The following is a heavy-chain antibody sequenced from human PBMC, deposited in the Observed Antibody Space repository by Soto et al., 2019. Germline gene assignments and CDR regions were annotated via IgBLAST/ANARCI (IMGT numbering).Heavy chain of an antibody. CDR1: GFSLSSTRVA. V-gene: IGHV2-5*02. J-gene: IGHJ4*02. CDR2: IYWDDDK. CDR3: AHSVVAGLGYYFDY. Sequence: QITLKESGPTLVKPTQTLTLTCTFSGFSLSSTRVAVGWIRKPPGKALEWLALIYWDDDKRYSPFPTSRLTITKDTPKNQVVLTMTNMDPVDTATYYCAHSVVAGLGYYFDYWGQGTLVTVSS. D-gene: IGHD2-15*01.